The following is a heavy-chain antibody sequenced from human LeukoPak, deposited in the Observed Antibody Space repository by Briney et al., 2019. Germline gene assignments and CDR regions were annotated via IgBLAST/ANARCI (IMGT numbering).Heavy chain of an antibody. V-gene: IGHV3-11*01. Sequence: GGSLRLSCAASGFTFSDYYMSWIRQAPGKGLEWVAYISGSGSTIFYADSVKGRFTISRDNAKNSLYLQMNSLRAEDTAAYYCAGDAMIVVVGAFDIWGQGTMVTVSS. CDR1: GFTFSDYY. CDR2: ISGSGSTI. J-gene: IGHJ3*02. CDR3: AGDAMIVVVGAFDI. D-gene: IGHD3-22*01.